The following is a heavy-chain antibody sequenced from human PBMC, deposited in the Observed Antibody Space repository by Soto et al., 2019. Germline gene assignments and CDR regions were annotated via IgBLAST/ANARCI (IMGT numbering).Heavy chain of an antibody. D-gene: IGHD3-10*01. CDR2: IWYDGSNK. V-gene: IGHV3-33*01. Sequence: QVQLVESGGGVVQPGRSLRLSCVASGFTFSNYGMHWVRQAPGKGPEWVAVIWYDGSNKDYADSVKGRFTISRDNSRNTLYLQMNSLRADDTAVYYCASALETGDYWGQGTLVTVSS. J-gene: IGHJ4*02. CDR3: ASALETGDY. CDR1: GFTFSNYG.